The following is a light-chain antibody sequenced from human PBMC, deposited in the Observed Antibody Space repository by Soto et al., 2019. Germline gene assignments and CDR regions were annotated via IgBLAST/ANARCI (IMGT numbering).Light chain of an antibody. CDR2: DAS. CDR3: QQYKT. CDR1: QSISSG. J-gene: IGKJ1*01. V-gene: IGKV1-5*01. Sequence: DIQMTQSPSTLSASVGDRVTITCRASQSISSGLAWYQQKPGKAPKLLIYDASSLESGVPSRFSGSGSGTEFTLTISSLQPDDFATYYCQQYKTFGQGTKVAIK.